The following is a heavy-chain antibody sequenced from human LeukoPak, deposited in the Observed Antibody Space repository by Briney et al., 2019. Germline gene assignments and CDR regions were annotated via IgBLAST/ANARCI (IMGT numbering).Heavy chain of an antibody. CDR3: ARDFSNFGDF. CDR1: GYTFTSYG. D-gene: IGHD3-3*01. Sequence: GASVKVSCKTSGYTFTSYGVSWVRQAPGQGLAWMGWISGYNGVTRYPQTFQDRITMTTDTSASTVYMELKNLTSGDTAVYFCARDFSNFGDFWGQGTLITVSA. CDR2: ISGYNGVT. V-gene: IGHV1-18*01. J-gene: IGHJ4*02.